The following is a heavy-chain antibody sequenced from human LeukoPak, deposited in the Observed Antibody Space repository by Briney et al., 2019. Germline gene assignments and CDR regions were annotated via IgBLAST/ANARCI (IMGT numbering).Heavy chain of an antibody. CDR2: TNPDGSRV. CDR1: GATFSTFW. V-gene: IGHV3-74*01. CDR3: AFDFGGYSDT. J-gene: IGHJ5*02. Sequence: GGSLRLSCAVSGATFSTFWMHWVRKVPGKGPAWVSRTNPDGSRVDYADSVKGRFTISRDNARDTLYLQMNSLRVEDTAMYYCAFDFGGYSDTWGQGTLVTVSS. D-gene: IGHD3-10*01.